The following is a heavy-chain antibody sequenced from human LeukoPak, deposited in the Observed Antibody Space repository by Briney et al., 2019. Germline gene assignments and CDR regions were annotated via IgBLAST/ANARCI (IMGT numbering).Heavy chain of an antibody. CDR1: GFTFSSYA. CDR3: AKVRPLRNYDISPGSIDY. J-gene: IGHJ4*02. CDR2: ISGSGGST. V-gene: IGHV3-23*01. Sequence: GGSLRLSCAASGFTFSSYAMSWVRQAPGKGLEWVSDISGSGGSTYYADSVKRRFTISRDNSKNTLYLQMNSLSPEDTAVYDSAKVRPLRNYDISPGSIDYGGQGPLAIVSS. D-gene: IGHD3-9*01.